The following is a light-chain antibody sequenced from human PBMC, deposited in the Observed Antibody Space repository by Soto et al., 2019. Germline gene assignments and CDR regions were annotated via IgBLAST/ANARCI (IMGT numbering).Light chain of an antibody. CDR1: QSISFW. V-gene: IGKV1-5*03. CDR2: KAS. J-gene: IGKJ4*01. CDR3: QQYYSYPVT. Sequence: DIQMTQSPSTLSASVGDRVTITCRASQSISFWLAWYQQKPGKAPKLLVQKASSLERGVPSRFSGSGSGTEFTLTISSLQPDDFATYYCQQYYSYPVTFGGGTRWTSN.